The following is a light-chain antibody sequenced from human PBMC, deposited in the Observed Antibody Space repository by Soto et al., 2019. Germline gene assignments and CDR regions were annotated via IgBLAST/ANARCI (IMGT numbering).Light chain of an antibody. J-gene: IGLJ1*01. CDR2: EVT. V-gene: IGLV2-23*02. CDR1: SDIGNYNL. Sequence: QSVVTQPASVSGSPGQSVTISCSGSDIGNYNLVSWYQHLPGRAPKLLIFEVTMRPSGISDRFSGSKSASTASLTIFGLQAEDEGDYYCASYAGSRTYVFGSGTKVTVL. CDR3: ASYAGSRTYV.